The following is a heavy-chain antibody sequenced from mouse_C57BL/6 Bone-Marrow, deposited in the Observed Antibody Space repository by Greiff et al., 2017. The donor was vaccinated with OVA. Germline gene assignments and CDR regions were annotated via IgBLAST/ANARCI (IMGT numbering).Heavy chain of an antibody. J-gene: IGHJ2*01. Sequence: VQLQQSGAELVRPGASVKLSCTASGFNIKDDYMHWVKQRPEQGLEWIGWIDPENGDTEYASKFQGKATITADTSSNTAYLQLSSLTSEDTAVYYCTTFYGNYPAYWGQGTTLTVSS. CDR1: GFNIKDDY. V-gene: IGHV14-4*01. CDR3: TTFYGNYPAY. D-gene: IGHD2-1*01. CDR2: IDPENGDT.